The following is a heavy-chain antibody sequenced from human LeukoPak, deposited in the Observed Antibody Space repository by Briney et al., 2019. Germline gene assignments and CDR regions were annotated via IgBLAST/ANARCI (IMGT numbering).Heavy chain of an antibody. CDR2: ISAYNGNT. Sequence: ASVKVSCKASGYTFTSYGISWVRQAPGQGLEWMGWISAYNGNTNYAQKLQGRVTMTTDTSTSTAYMELRSLRSDDTAVYYCARGGSSGYYYVGTYYYYGMDVWGQGTTVTVSS. V-gene: IGHV1-18*01. CDR3: ARGGSSGYYYVGTYYYYGMDV. J-gene: IGHJ6*02. CDR1: GYTFTSYG. D-gene: IGHD3-22*01.